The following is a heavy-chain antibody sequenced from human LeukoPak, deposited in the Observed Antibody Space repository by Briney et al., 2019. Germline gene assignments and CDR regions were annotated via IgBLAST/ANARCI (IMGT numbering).Heavy chain of an antibody. J-gene: IGHJ6*03. CDR2: IYSGGST. CDR1: GFTFSNYN. V-gene: IGHV3-66*01. Sequence: GGSLRLSCVASGFTFSNYNMNWVRQAPGKGLEWVSVIYSGGSTYYADSVKGRFTTSRDNSKNTLYLQMNSLRAEDTAVYYCARDAGYYYMDVWGKGTTVTISS. CDR3: ARDAGYYYMDV.